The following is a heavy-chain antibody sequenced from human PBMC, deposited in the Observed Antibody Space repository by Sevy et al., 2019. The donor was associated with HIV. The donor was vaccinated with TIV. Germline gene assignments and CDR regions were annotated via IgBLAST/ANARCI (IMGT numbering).Heavy chain of an antibody. V-gene: IGHV3-23*01. CDR2: ISGSGYAT. Sequence: GSLRLSCAASGFTFDSYAMHWVRQVAGKGLEWVSTISGSGYATYYADSVKGRFIMSRDTSRNTLYLQMNSLRVEDSAVYFCAKDRVTVFGVVVTFDSWGQGTLVTVSS. J-gene: IGHJ4*02. CDR1: GFTFDSYA. CDR3: AKDRVTVFGVVVTFDS. D-gene: IGHD3-3*01.